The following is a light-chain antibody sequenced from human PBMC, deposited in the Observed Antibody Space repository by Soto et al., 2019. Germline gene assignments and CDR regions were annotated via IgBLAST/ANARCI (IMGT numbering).Light chain of an antibody. CDR1: NSDVGAYEF. CDR2: EVS. Sequence: QSVLAQPGSVSGSLGQSITIACTGTNSDVGAYEFVSWYRHHPGKAPQLIIYEVSNRPSGVSNRFSGSKSGNTASLTISGLQAEDEAHYYCCSYSSSSTLVFG. V-gene: IGLV2-14*01. J-gene: IGLJ2*01. CDR3: CSYSSSSTLV.